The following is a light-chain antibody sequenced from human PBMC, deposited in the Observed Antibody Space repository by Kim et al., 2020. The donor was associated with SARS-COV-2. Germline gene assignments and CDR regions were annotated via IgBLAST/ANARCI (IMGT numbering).Light chain of an antibody. Sequence: VSPGERATLSGRASQSISSHLAWYQQKPGQAPRLLIYDTSTGATGIPARFSGSGSGTEFTLTISSLQSEDFAVYSCQQYSDWPRTFGQGTKVDIK. V-gene: IGKV3-15*01. J-gene: IGKJ1*01. CDR3: QQYSDWPRT. CDR2: DTS. CDR1: QSISSH.